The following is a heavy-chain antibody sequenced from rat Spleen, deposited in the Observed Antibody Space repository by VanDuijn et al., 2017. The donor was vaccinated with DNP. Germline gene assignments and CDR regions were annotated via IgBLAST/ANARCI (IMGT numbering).Heavy chain of an antibody. V-gene: IGHV5-7*01. CDR3: AGRPPPTRGPFDY. CDR1: GFTFSDYN. D-gene: IGHD1-4*01. J-gene: IGHJ2*01. CDR2: ISHDDSGT. Sequence: EVQLVESGGGLVQPGRSLKLSCIASGFTFSDYNMAWVRQAPKKGLEWVATISHDDSGTYYRDSVKGLFTISRDNAKNTLYQQMDSLRSEDTATYYCAGRPPPTRGPFDYWGQGIMVTVSS.